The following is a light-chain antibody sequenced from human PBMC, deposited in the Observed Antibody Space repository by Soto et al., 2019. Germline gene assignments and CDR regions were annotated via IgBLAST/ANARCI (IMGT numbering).Light chain of an antibody. CDR3: CSYAGSSTFYV. CDR1: SSDVGSYNL. CDR2: EGS. Sequence: QSVLTQPASVSGSPGQSITISCTGTSSDVGSYNLVSCYQQHPGKAPKLMIYEGSKRPSGVSNRFSGSKSGNTASLTISGLQAEDEADYYCCSYAGSSTFYVFGTGTKATVL. J-gene: IGLJ1*01. V-gene: IGLV2-23*01.